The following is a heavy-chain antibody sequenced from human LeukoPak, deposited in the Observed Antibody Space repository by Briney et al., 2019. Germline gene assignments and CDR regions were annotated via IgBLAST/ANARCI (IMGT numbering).Heavy chain of an antibody. Sequence: SVKVSCKASGGTFSSYAISWVRQAPGQGLEWMGGIIPIFGTASYAQKFQGRVTITADESTSTAYMELSSLRSEDTAVYYCARPGRPTTKLAYDYWGQGTLVTVSS. D-gene: IGHD1-1*01. V-gene: IGHV1-69*13. CDR2: IIPIFGTA. J-gene: IGHJ4*02. CDR1: GGTFSSYA. CDR3: ARPGRPTTKLAYDY.